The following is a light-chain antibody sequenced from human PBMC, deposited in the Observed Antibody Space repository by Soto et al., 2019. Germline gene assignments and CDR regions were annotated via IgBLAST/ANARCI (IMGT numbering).Light chain of an antibody. CDR3: QHFGDSPT. CDR1: QSVSSSY. Sequence: EIVLTQSPGTLSLSPGEGATLSCRASQSVSSSYIAWYQQRPGQTPSLLIYGASTRATGIPDRFSGSGSGTHFTLTISRLEPGDFAVYYCQHFGDSPTFGQGTKV. CDR2: GAS. V-gene: IGKV3-20*01. J-gene: IGKJ1*01.